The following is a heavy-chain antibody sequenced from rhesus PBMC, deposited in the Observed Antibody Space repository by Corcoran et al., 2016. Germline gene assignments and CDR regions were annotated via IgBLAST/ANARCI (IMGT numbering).Heavy chain of an antibody. D-gene: IGHD4-17*01. CDR1: GGSVSSSNW. CDR2: ISGSGVIT. Sequence: QLQLQESGPGLVKPSETLSLTCAVSGGSVSSSNWWSWISQPPGKGLEWIGRISGSGVITSYNPSLTIRVTIYTDASKNQFSLNVRSVTAADTAVYYCARQGPNGNFDFWGQGVLVTVSS. CDR3: ARQGPNGNFDF. J-gene: IGHJ4*01. V-gene: IGHV4-57*01.